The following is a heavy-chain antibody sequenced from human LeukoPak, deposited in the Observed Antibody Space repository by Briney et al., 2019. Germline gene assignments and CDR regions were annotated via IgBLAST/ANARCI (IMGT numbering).Heavy chain of an antibody. CDR3: ARGSTIFGVVIMGNY. Sequence: GGSLRLSCAASGFTFSSYGMHWVRQAPGKGLEWVAVISYDGSNKYYADSVKGRFTISRDNSKNTLYLQMNSLRAEDTAVYYCARGSTIFGVVIMGNYWGQGTLVTVSS. V-gene: IGHV3-30*03. CDR2: ISYDGSNK. J-gene: IGHJ4*02. D-gene: IGHD3-3*01. CDR1: GFTFSSYG.